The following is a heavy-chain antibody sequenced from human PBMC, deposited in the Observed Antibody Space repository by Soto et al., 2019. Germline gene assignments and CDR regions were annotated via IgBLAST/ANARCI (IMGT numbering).Heavy chain of an antibody. V-gene: IGHV1-69*01. Sequence: QVQLVQPGAEVKKPGSSVKVSCQASGGTFSSYAISWVRQAPGQGLEWMGGIIPIFGSANYAQKFQGRVTITADESTSTAYMELSSLRSEDSAVYFCARVDLYGDYGAFEIWGQGTMVTVSS. CDR2: IIPIFGSA. CDR1: GGTFSSYA. CDR3: ARVDLYGDYGAFEI. J-gene: IGHJ3*02. D-gene: IGHD4-17*01.